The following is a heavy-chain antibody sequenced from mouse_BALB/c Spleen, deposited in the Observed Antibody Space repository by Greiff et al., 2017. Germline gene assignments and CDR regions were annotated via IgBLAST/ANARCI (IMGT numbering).Heavy chain of an antibody. J-gene: IGHJ4*01. CDR1: GFNIKDTY. Sequence: EVKLMESGAELEKPGASVKLSCTASGFNIKDTYMHWVKQRPEQGLEWIGRIDPANGNTKYDPKFQGKATITADTSSNTAYLQLSSLTSEDTAVYYCARWRSYAMDYWGQGTSVTVSS. CDR2: IDPANGNT. V-gene: IGHV14-3*02. CDR3: ARWRSYAMDY.